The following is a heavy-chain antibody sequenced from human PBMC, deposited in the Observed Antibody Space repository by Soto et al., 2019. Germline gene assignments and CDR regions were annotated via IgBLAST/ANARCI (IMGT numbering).Heavy chain of an antibody. CDR3: ARSDNRNSLYGVDV. D-gene: IGHD1-7*01. V-gene: IGHV4-34*01. CDR2: INHRGSS. CDR1: GGSLSGYY. J-gene: IGHJ6*02. Sequence: SEPLSLTCAVHGGSLSGYYWSWIRQSPGKGLEWIGEINHRGSSDYNPSLKSRVTISIDASKNHVTLELTSVTAADTAVYYCARSDNRNSLYGVDVWGQGTAVTVSS.